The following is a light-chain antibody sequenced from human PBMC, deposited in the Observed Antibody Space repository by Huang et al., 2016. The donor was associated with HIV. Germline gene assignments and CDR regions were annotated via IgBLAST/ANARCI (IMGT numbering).Light chain of an antibody. CDR2: GAS. CDR3: QQYNNWPET. J-gene: IGKJ1*01. Sequence: EIVMTQSPAALSVSPGERATLSCRASQSIKSNLSWYPQRPGPAPRLIVYGASTRATGIPARFSGSGSGTEFTLTISSLQSEDFVVYYCQQYNNWPETFGHGTKVEIK. CDR1: QSIKSN. V-gene: IGKV3-15*01.